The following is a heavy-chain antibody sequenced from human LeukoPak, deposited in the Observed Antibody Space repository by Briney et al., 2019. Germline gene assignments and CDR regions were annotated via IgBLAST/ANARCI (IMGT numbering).Heavy chain of an antibody. CDR3: ARGSPYWGYYFDY. CDR2: INHSGST. Sequence: PSETLSLTCAVYGGSFSGYYWSWIRQPPGKGLEWIGEINHSGSTNYNPSLKSRVTISVDTSKNQFSLKLSSVTAADTAVYYCARGSPYWGYYFDYWGQGTLVTVSS. CDR1: GGSFSGYY. J-gene: IGHJ4*02. D-gene: IGHD3-16*01. V-gene: IGHV4-34*01.